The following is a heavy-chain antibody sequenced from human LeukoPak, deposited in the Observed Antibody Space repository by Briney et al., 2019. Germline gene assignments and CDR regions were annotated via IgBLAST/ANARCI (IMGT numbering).Heavy chain of an antibody. CDR1: GGSISSYY. CDR3: ARSFRGYSYGPTDY. D-gene: IGHD5-18*01. Sequence: PSETLSLTCTVSGGSISSYYWSWIRQPPGKGLEWIGYIYYSGSTNYNPSLKSRVTISVDTSENQFSLKLSSVTAADTAVYYCARSFRGYSYGPTDYWGQGTLVTVSS. CDR2: IYYSGST. V-gene: IGHV4-59*08. J-gene: IGHJ4*02.